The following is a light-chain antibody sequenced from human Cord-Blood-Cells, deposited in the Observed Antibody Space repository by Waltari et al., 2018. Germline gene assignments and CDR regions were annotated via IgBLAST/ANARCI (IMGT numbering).Light chain of an antibody. V-gene: IGKV4-1*01. CDR1: QSVLYSSNDKNY. CDR2: WAS. J-gene: IGKJ2*01. CDR3: QQYYSTPYT. Sequence: DIVMTQSTDSLAESLGERATITCKSRQSVLYSSNDKNYLAWYQQKPGQPPKLLIYWASTRESGVPDRFSGSGSGTDFTLTISILQAEDVAVYYCQQYYSTPYTFGQGTKLEIK.